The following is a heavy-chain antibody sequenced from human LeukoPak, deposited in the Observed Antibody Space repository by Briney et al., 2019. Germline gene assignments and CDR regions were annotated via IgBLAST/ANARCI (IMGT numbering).Heavy chain of an antibody. Sequence: ASVKASCKASGYTFTSYGISWVRQAPGQGLEWMGWISAYNGNTNYAQKLQGRVTMTTDTSTSTAYMELRSLRSDDTAVYYCARDSPTEQLVLSWFDPWGQGTLVTVSS. CDR2: ISAYNGNT. V-gene: IGHV1-18*01. J-gene: IGHJ5*02. D-gene: IGHD6-6*01. CDR1: GYTFTSYG. CDR3: ARDSPTEQLVLSWFDP.